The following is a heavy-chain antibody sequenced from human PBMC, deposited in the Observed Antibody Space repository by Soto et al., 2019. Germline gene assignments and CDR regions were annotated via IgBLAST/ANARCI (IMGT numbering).Heavy chain of an antibody. D-gene: IGHD3-3*01. CDR2: ISYDGSNK. CDR3: AKVRGYCDFWSGYYSVDY. V-gene: IGHV3-30*18. CDR1: GFTFSSYG. J-gene: IGHJ4*02. Sequence: GGSLRLSCAAAGFTFSSYGMHWVRQAPGKGLEWVAVISYDGSNKYYADSVKGRFTISRDNSKNTLYLQMNSLRAEDTAVYYCAKVRGYCDFWSGYYSVDYWGQGTLVTVS.